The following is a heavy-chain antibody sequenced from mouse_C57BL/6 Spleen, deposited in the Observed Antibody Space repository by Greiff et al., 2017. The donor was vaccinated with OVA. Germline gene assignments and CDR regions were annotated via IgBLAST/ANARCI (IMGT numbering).Heavy chain of an antibody. J-gene: IGHJ4*01. Sequence: VQLQQPGAELVKPGASVKMSCKASGYTFTSYWITWVKQRPGQGLEWIGDIYPGSGSTNYNEKFKSKATLTVDTSSSTAYMQLSSLTSEDSAVYYCARLGDYDGDYYAMDYWGQGTSVTVSS. CDR1: GYTFTSYW. CDR2: IYPGSGST. CDR3: ARLGDYDGDYYAMDY. V-gene: IGHV1-55*01. D-gene: IGHD2-4*01.